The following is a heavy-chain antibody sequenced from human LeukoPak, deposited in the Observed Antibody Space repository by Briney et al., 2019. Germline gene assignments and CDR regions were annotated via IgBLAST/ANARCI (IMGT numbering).Heavy chain of an antibody. J-gene: IGHJ6*02. Sequence: SGTLSLTCDVSGGSISSGLYSWSWIRQPLGKGLEWIGYIYHTGSTYYKPSLKSRVTISVDTSKNQFSLKLSSVTAADTAVYYCARFSSSWYVSYYGMDVWGQGTTVTVSS. CDR1: GGSISSGLYS. CDR2: IYHTGST. V-gene: IGHV4-30-2*01. CDR3: ARFSSSWYVSYYGMDV. D-gene: IGHD6-13*01.